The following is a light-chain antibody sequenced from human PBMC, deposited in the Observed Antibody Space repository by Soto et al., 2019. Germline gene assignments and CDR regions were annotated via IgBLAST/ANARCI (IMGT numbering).Light chain of an antibody. Sequence: EIVLTQSPATLSVSPGERATLFCRASQTVGNTLAWYQQQPGQAPRLLVYGASTTATGIPARFSGSGSGTEFTLTISSLQSEDFVTYYCQQLKSSPFTFGPGTKVDIK. CDR3: QQLKSSPFT. J-gene: IGKJ3*01. CDR2: GAS. V-gene: IGKV3-15*01. CDR1: QTVGNT.